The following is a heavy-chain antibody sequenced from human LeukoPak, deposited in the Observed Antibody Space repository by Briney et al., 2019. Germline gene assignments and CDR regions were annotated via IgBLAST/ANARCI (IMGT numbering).Heavy chain of an antibody. Sequence: GGSLRLSCAASGFTFDDYAMTWLRQVPGKGLERVSGINWNAGSTGYADSVKGRFTISRDNAKNSLYLQMNSLRAEDTALYHCARVRGSTVVTPTSYYFDYWGQGTLVTVSS. J-gene: IGHJ4*02. CDR3: ARVRGSTVVTPTSYYFDY. V-gene: IGHV3-20*01. D-gene: IGHD4-23*01. CDR2: INWNAGST. CDR1: GFTFDDYA.